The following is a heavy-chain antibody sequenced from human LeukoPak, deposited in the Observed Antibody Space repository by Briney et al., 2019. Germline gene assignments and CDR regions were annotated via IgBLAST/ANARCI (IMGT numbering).Heavy chain of an antibody. V-gene: IGHV4-4*07. D-gene: IGHD6-6*01. J-gene: IGHJ2*01. Sequence: PSETLSLTCTVSGGSISSYYWSWIRQPAGKGLEWIGRIYTSGSTNYNPSLKSRVTMSVDTSKNQFSLKLSSVTAADTAVYYCTNLREYSSSSWYFDLWGRGTLVTVSS. CDR2: IYTSGST. CDR1: GGSISSYY. CDR3: TNLREYSSSSWYFDL.